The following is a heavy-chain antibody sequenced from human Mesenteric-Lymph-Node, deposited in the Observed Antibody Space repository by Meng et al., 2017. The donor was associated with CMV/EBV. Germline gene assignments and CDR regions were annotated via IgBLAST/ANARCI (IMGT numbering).Heavy chain of an antibody. CDR1: GYTFIDYY. CDR2: INPKTGGR. D-gene: IGHD3-9*01. V-gene: IGHV1-2*06. Sequence: QEQLVQSGAEVKRPGASLRVSFKASGYTFIDYYINWVRQDPGQGLECMGRINPKTGGRSYAQNFHGRVTMTRDTSINTAYMEVNRLNSDDTAMYYCARDRDTDWYSPFDYWGPGTLVTVSS. CDR3: ARDRDTDWYSPFDY. J-gene: IGHJ4*02.